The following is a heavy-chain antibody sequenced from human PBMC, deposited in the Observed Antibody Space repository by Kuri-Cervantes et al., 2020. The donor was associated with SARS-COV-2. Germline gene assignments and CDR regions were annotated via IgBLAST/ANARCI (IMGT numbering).Heavy chain of an antibody. V-gene: IGHV4-59*01. J-gene: IGHJ6*02. Sequence: GSLRRSCTVSGGSISSYYWSWIRQPPGKGLEWVGYIYYSGSTNYNPPLKSRVTISVDTSKNQFSLKLSSVTAADTAVYYCARGDCSGGSCYGMDVWGQGTTVTVSS. D-gene: IGHD2-15*01. CDR1: GGSISSYY. CDR3: ARGDCSGGSCYGMDV. CDR2: IYYSGST.